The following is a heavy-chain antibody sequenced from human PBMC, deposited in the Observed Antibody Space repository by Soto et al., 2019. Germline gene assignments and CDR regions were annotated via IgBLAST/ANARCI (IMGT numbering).Heavy chain of an antibody. CDR1: GFTFNSNY. D-gene: IGHD2-2*01. V-gene: IGHV3-30*18. CDR2: ISYDGSNK. Sequence: GGSLRLSCSASGFTFNSNYMHWVRQAPGKGLEWVAVISYDGSNKYYADSVKGRFTISRDNSKNTLYLQMNSLRAEDTAVYYCAKDPATPGDYWGQGTLVTVSS. CDR3: AKDPATPGDY. J-gene: IGHJ4*02.